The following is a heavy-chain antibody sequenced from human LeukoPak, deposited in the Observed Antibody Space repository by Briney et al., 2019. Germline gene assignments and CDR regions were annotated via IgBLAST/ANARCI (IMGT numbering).Heavy chain of an antibody. V-gene: IGHV1-46*01. D-gene: IGHD5-18*01. CDR2: INPSGGST. J-gene: IGHJ3*02. CDR3: ARARSSYGYGDAFDI. Sequence: GASVKVSCKASGYTFTTYYMHWVRQAPGQGLEWMGIINPSGGSTIYAQKFQGRVTMTRDMSTSTVYMELSSLRSEDTAVYYCARARSSYGYGDAFDIWGQGTMVTVSS. CDR1: GYTFTTYY.